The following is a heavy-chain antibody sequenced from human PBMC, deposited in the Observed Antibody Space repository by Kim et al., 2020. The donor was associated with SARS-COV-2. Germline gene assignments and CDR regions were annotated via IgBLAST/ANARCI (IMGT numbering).Heavy chain of an antibody. J-gene: IGHJ4*02. CDR3: ARMELVLLLGLDY. D-gene: IGHD6-13*01. CDR2: IWYDGSNK. CDR1: GFTFSSYG. V-gene: IGHV3-33*01. Sequence: GGSLRLSCAASGFTFSSYGMHWVRQAPGKGLEWVAVIWYDGSNKYYADSVKGRFTISRDNSKNTLYLQMNSLRAEDTAVYYCARMELVLLLGLDYWGQGTLVTVSS.